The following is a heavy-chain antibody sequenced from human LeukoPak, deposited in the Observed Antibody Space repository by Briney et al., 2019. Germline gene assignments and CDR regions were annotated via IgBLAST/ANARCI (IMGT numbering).Heavy chain of an antibody. CDR2: FYYSGT. Sequence: SETLSLTCTVSGGSISTYYWSWIRQPPGQELEWIGYFYYSGTNYNPSLKSRVTISVDTSKNQFSLKLSSVTAADTAVYYCARGHGSGSYYDAFDIWGLGTMVTVSS. J-gene: IGHJ3*02. D-gene: IGHD3-10*01. CDR1: GGSISTYY. V-gene: IGHV4-59*01. CDR3: ARGHGSGSYYDAFDI.